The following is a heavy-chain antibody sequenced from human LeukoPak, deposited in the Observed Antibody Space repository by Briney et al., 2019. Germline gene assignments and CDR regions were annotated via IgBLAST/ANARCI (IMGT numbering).Heavy chain of an antibody. CDR1: GGTFSSYT. D-gene: IGHD1-14*01. V-gene: IGHV1-69*02. CDR3: AITGRAAKRVYYYHMDV. CDR2: IIPILGIA. Sequence: SVKVSCKASGGTFSSYTISWVRQAPGQGLEWMGRIIPILGIANYAQKFQGRVTITADKSTSTAYMELSSLRSEDTAVYYCAITGRAAKRVYYYHMDVWGKGTTVTVSS. J-gene: IGHJ6*03.